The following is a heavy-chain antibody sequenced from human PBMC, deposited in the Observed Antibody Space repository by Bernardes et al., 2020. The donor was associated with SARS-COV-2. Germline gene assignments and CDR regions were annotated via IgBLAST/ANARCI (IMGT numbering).Heavy chain of an antibody. J-gene: IGHJ4*01. Sequence: GSLRLSCVASGFTVSRNFVSWVRQAPGKGLEWVSVIFGGGSTYYADSVKGRFTMSKDNSKNTLFLQMKSLRVEDTAVYYCARGGDGNWDYFFDYWGQGTLVTVSS. CDR1: GFTVSRNF. V-gene: IGHV3-53*01. D-gene: IGHD1-7*01. CDR2: IFGGGST. CDR3: ARGGDGNWDYFFDY.